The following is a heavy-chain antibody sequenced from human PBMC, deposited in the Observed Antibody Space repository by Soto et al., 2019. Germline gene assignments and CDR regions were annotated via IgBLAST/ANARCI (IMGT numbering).Heavy chain of an antibody. CDR2: INPNSGGT. Sequence: ASVKVSCKASGYTFTGYCMHWVRQAPGQGLEWMGWINPNSGGTNYAQKFQGRVTMTRDTSISTAYMELSRLRSDDTAVYYCARDPKPYSSSYPWGQGTLVTVSS. CDR1: GYTFTGYC. CDR3: ARDPKPYSSSYP. D-gene: IGHD6-13*01. J-gene: IGHJ4*02. V-gene: IGHV1-2*02.